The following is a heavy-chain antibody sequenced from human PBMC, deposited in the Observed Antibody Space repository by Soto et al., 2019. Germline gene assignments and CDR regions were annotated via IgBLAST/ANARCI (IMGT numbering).Heavy chain of an antibody. V-gene: IGHV3-30*18. J-gene: IGHJ4*02. Sequence: GGSLRLSCASSAFSFSSYGMHWVRQAPGKGLEWVAAIEYDGSDKYYSDSVKGRFVISRDNSRNTLFLQMTSLRAEDTAVYYCAKGADYTSGWNPLGRPTDYWGQGTLVTVSS. CDR2: IEYDGSDK. CDR1: AFSFSSYG. CDR3: AKGADYTSGWNPLGRPTDY. D-gene: IGHD6-19*01.